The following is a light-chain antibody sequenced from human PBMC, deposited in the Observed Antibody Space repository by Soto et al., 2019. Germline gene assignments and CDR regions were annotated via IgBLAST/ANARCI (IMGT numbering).Light chain of an antibody. CDR3: QQSYSIPRLT. CDR2: AAS. Sequence: DMQMTQSPSSLSASVGDRVSITGRSSQNISNYLHWYQQRPGKAPKLLIYAASNLRSGVPSRFSGSGSGTDFTVTISSLQAEDFATYYCQQSYSIPRLTFGPGNRVEIK. V-gene: IGKV1-39*01. J-gene: IGKJ3*01. CDR1: QNISNY.